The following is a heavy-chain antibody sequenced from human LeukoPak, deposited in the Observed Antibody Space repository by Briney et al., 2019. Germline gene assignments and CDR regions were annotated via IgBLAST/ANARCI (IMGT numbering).Heavy chain of an antibody. CDR2: ISSTGGTA. CDR3: AKNGDRGAYCSGGSCYPYYYYNMDV. CDR1: GFTFSRYW. D-gene: IGHD2-15*01. Sequence: PGGSLRLSCAASGFTFSRYWMHWVRQAPGKGLEWVSAISSTGGTAYYADSVKGRFTISRDNSKNTLYLQMNSLRAEDTAIYYCAKNGDRGAYCSGGSCYPYYYYNMDVWGKGTTVTISS. J-gene: IGHJ6*03. V-gene: IGHV3-23*01.